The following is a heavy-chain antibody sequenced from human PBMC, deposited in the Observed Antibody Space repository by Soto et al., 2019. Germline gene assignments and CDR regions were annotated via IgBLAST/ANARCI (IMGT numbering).Heavy chain of an antibody. D-gene: IGHD6-13*01. V-gene: IGHV1-3*01. J-gene: IGHJ6*02. CDR3: ARAPGNYYYYGMDV. CDR2: INGANGNT. CDR1: GYTFTTYA. Sequence: GASVKVSCKASGYTFTTYAMHWVRQAPGQRLEWLGSINGANGNTQYSQKFQGRVTITRDTSASTANMEMSSPRFEDRDIYYCARAPGNYYYYGMDVWGQGTTVTVSS.